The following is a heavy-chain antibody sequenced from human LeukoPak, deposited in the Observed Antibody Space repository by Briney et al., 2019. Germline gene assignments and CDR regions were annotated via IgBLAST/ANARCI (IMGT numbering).Heavy chain of an antibody. CDR2: IKQDGSEK. Sequence: PGGSLRLSCAASGFTFDDYGMSWVRQAPGKGLEWVANIKQDGSEKYYVDSVKGRFTISRDNAKNSLYLQMNSLRAEDTAVYYCARVGSHSGSLSLIRRNYKYYYYMDVWGKGTTVTISS. D-gene: IGHD3-10*01. V-gene: IGHV3-7*01. CDR1: GFTFDDYG. CDR3: ARVGSHSGSLSLIRRNYKYYYYMDV. J-gene: IGHJ6*03.